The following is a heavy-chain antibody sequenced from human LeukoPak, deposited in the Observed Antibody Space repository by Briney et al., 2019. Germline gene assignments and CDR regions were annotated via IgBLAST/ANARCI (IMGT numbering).Heavy chain of an antibody. CDR2: ISYDGSNK. CDR1: GFTFCSYG. Sequence: PGGSLRLSCSASGFTFCSYGMHWVRQAPGKGLEWVAVISYDGSNKYYADSVKGRFTISRDNSKNTLYLQMNSLRAEDTAVYYCAKDKRQGDSTYQIYYYYGIDVWGQGTTVTVSS. CDR3: AKDKRQGDSTYQIYYYYGIDV. D-gene: IGHD6-13*01. V-gene: IGHV3-30*18. J-gene: IGHJ6*02.